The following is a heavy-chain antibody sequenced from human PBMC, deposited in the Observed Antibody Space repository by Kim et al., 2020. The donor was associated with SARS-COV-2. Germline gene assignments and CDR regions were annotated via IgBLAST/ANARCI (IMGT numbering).Heavy chain of an antibody. J-gene: IGHJ5*02. D-gene: IGHD2-8*01. V-gene: IGHV4-61*08. CDR3: ASETSCTFDASCGLDL. CDR2: IFYSGST. CDR1: GDSVSSGAYF. Sequence: SETLSLTCTVSGDSVSSGAYFWTWIRQPPGKGLEWVGTIFYSGSTDCNPSLKSRVTMSVDTAKNQFSLKLSSVTAADTAVYYCASETSCTFDASCGLDLWGQGTLVTVSS.